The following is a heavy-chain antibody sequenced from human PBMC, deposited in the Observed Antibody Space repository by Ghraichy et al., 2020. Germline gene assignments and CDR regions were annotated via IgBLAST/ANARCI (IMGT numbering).Heavy chain of an antibody. CDR1: GFTFSSYS. CDR3: ARGSDDSSGYYYAELQQVGDY. D-gene: IGHD3-22*01. J-gene: IGHJ4*02. Sequence: GGSLRLSCAASGFTFSSYSMNWVRQAPGKGLEWVSYISSSSSTIYYADSVKGRFTISRDNAKNSLYLQMNSLRDEDTAVYYCARGSDDSSGYYYAELQQVGDYWGQGTLVTVSS. CDR2: ISSSSSTI. V-gene: IGHV3-48*02.